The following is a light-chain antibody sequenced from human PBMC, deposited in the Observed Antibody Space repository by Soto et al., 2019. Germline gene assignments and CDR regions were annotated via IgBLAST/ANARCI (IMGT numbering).Light chain of an antibody. J-gene: IGKJ4*01. Sequence: EIVLTQSPGTLSLSPGERATLSCRASQSVSNNYLAWYQQKPGQAPRLLIYGASNRATGIPDRFSGSGSGTDFTLTISSLQPEDIATYYCLQHNSYPRTFGGGTKVDIK. CDR3: LQHNSYPRT. CDR2: GAS. CDR1: QSVSNNY. V-gene: IGKV3-20*01.